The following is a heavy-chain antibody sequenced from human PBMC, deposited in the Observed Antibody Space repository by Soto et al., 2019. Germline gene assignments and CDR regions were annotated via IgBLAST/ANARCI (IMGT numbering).Heavy chain of an antibody. V-gene: IGHV3-23*01. CDR3: ARDPDFSDAFDI. J-gene: IGHJ3*02. CDR2: ISGSGGST. Sequence: GGSLRLSCAASGFTFSSYAMSWVRQAPGKGLEWVSAISGSGGSTYYADSVKGRFTISRDNAKNSLYLQMNSLRAEDTAVYYCARDPDFSDAFDIWGQGTMVTVSS. CDR1: GFTFSSYA.